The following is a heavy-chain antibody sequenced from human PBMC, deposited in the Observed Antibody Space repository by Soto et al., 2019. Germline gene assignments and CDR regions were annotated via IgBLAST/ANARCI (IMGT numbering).Heavy chain of an antibody. J-gene: IGHJ6*02. CDR2: ITGSGGSP. D-gene: IGHD4-17*01. CDR3: AKYGDYVSYYYYYGMDV. CDR1: GFTFSSYA. Sequence: GGSLRLSCAASGFTFSSYAMTWVRQVPGKGLEWVSTITGSGGSPYYADSVKGRFTISRDNSKNTLYLQMNSLRAEDTAVYYCAKYGDYVSYYYYYGMDVWGQGTTVTVSS. V-gene: IGHV3-23*01.